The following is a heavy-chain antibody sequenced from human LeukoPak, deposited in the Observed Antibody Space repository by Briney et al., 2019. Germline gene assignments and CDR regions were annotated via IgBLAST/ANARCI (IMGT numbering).Heavy chain of an antibody. V-gene: IGHV3-23*01. CDR3: AQDRDGWYKDY. J-gene: IGHJ4*02. Sequence: PGGSLRLSCAASGFTFSSYAMSWVRQAPGEGVEWISSITGGGGSTYYAASVKGRFTISRDNSKNTLYLQMNSLRAEDTAVYYCAQDRDGWYKDYWGQGTLVTVSS. D-gene: IGHD6-19*01. CDR2: ITGGGGST. CDR1: GFTFSSYA.